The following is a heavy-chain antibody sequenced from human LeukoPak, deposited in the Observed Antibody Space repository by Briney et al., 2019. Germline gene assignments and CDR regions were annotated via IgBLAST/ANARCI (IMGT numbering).Heavy chain of an antibody. J-gene: IGHJ4*02. CDR2: ISGSGGST. CDR3: AKAASSSWPPNYDY. Sequence: PGGSLRLSCAASGFTFSSYSMNWVRQAPGKGLEWVSAISGSGGSTYYADSVKGRFTISRDNSKNTLYLQMNSLRAEDTAVYYCAKAASSSWPPNYDYWGQGTLVTVSS. V-gene: IGHV3-23*01. CDR1: GFTFSSYS. D-gene: IGHD6-13*01.